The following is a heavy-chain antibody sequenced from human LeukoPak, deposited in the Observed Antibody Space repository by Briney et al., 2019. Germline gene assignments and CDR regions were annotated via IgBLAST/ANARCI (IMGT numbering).Heavy chain of an antibody. V-gene: IGHV1-18*04. Sequence: PGASVKVSCKASGYTFNHHGISWVRQAPGQGLEWMGWVSCFNGDTHYAQKFQGRVTMTRDTSTSTAYMELRSLRSDDTAVYYCARDRRDGPKRFDYWGQGTLVTVSS. J-gene: IGHJ4*02. CDR3: ARDRRDGPKRFDY. CDR1: GYTFNHHG. CDR2: VSCFNGDT. D-gene: IGHD5-24*01.